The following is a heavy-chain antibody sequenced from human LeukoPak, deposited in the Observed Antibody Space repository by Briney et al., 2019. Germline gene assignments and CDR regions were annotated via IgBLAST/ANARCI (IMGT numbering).Heavy chain of an antibody. D-gene: IGHD3-22*01. CDR2: IWYDGSNK. V-gene: IGHV3-33*01. CDR1: GFTFSSYC. J-gene: IGHJ4*02. CDR3: ARGAGNYYYDSSGYSEYYFDY. Sequence: QPGRSLRLSCAASGFTFSSYCMHWVRQAPGKGLEWVAVIWYDGSNKYYADSVKGRFTISRDNSKNTLYLQLNSLRAEDTAVYYCARGAGNYYYDSSGYSEYYFDYWGQGTLVTVSS.